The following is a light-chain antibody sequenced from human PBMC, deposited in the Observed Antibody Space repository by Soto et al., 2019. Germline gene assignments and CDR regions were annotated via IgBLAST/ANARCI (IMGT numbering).Light chain of an antibody. CDR3: CSYAGTYV. CDR1: SSDVGSYNL. J-gene: IGLJ1*01. CDR2: EVS. Sequence: QPALTQPASVSGSPGQSITISCTGTSSDVGSYNLVSWYQHHPGKAPKLMIFEVSKRPSGVSNRFSGSKSGNTASLTISGLQAEDEAEYYCCSYAGTYVFGTGTKVTVL. V-gene: IGLV2-23*02.